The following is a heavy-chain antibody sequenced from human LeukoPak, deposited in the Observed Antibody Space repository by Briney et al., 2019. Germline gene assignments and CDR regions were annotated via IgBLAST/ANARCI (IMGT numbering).Heavy chain of an antibody. CDR3: AKVHLVDTAMVDY. CDR2: ISYDGSNK. Sequence: PGGSLRLSCAASGFTFSSYGMHWVRQAPGKGMEWEAVISYDGSNKYYADSMKGRFTISRDNSKNTLYLQMSSLRAEDTAVYYCAKVHLVDTAMVDYWGQGTLVTVSS. CDR1: GFTFSSYG. J-gene: IGHJ4*02. D-gene: IGHD5-18*01. V-gene: IGHV3-30*18.